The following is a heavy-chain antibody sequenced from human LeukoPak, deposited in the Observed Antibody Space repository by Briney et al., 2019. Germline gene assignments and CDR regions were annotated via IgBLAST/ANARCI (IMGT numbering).Heavy chain of an antibody. V-gene: IGHV4-59*12. D-gene: IGHD2-15*01. CDR2: IYYSGST. CDR1: GGSISSYY. Sequence: SETLSLTCTVSGGSISSYYWSWIRQPPGKGLEWIGYIYYSGSTNYNPSLKSRVTISVATSKNQFSLKLSSVTAADTAVYYCARDRSGGSSSDWGQGTLVTVSS. J-gene: IGHJ4*02. CDR3: ARDRSGGSSSD.